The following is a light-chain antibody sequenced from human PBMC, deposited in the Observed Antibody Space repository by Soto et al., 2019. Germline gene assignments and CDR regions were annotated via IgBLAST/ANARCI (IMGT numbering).Light chain of an antibody. Sequence: PGERATLSCRASQSVGTSLAWYQLKPGQAPRLLIYGASSRATGIPDRFSGSGSGTDFTVSISRLEPEDFAVYYCQHYADLPLTFGGGTKVEIQ. CDR1: QSVGTS. V-gene: IGKV3-20*01. CDR3: QHYADLPLT. J-gene: IGKJ4*02. CDR2: GAS.